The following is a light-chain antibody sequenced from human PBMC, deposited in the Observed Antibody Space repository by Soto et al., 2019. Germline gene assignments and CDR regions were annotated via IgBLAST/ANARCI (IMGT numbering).Light chain of an antibody. CDR1: QSVNSN. J-gene: IGKJ2*01. V-gene: IGKV3-11*01. CDR2: DAF. Sequence: EIVLTQSPATLSLSPGERATLSCRASQSVNSNLAWYQQKPGQAPRLLMFDAFNRATCIPARFSGSGSGTDFTLTISSLEPEDFAVYYCQQRSNWPPYTFGQVTKLEIK. CDR3: QQRSNWPPYT.